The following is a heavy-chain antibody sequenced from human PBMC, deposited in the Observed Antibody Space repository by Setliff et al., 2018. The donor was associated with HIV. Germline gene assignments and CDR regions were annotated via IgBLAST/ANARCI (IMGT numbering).Heavy chain of an antibody. CDR1: GGSIGSGGYS. CDR2: IYHVGGT. CDR3: AKGPVSGVDL. V-gene: IGHV4-30-2*01. D-gene: IGHD2-15*01. Sequence: SETLSLTCAVSGGSIGSGGYSWSWIRQPPGRGLEWVGYIYHVGGTYCNPSLRSRVTISVDRSKNLFSLKLTSVTAADTAVYYCAKGPVSGVDLWGQGTLVTVSS. J-gene: IGHJ5*02.